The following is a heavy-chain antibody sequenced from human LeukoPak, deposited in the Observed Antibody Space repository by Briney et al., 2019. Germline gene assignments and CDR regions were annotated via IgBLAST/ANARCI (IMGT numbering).Heavy chain of an antibody. Sequence: SVKVSCKASGGTFSSYAISWVRQAPGHGLEWMGGIIPIFGTANYAQKFQGRVTITTDESTSTAYMELSSLRSEDTAVYYCARSYLPSYSGSYYFEGWGQGTLVTVSA. D-gene: IGHD1-26*01. V-gene: IGHV1-69*05. CDR3: ARSYLPSYSGSYYFEG. J-gene: IGHJ4*02. CDR1: GGTFSSYA. CDR2: IIPIFGTA.